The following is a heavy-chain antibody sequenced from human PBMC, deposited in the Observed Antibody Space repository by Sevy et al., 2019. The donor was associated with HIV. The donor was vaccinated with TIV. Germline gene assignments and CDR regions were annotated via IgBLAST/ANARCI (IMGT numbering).Heavy chain of an antibody. J-gene: IGHJ3*01. D-gene: IGHD3-22*01. CDR3: SREGSSGYYYRVDAFDF. Sequence: GGSLRLSCTASGFTFGDYAMSWFRQAPGKGLEWVGFIRSKAYGGTTEYAASVKGRFTISRDDSKSIAYLQMNSLKTEDTDVYYCSREGSSGYYYRVDAFDFWGQGTMVTVSS. CDR2: IRSKAYGGTT. CDR1: GFTFGDYA. V-gene: IGHV3-49*03.